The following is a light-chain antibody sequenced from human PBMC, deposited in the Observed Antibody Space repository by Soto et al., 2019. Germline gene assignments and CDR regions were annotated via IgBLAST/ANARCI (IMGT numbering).Light chain of an antibody. Sequence: EIVLTQSPGTLSLSPGERATLSCRASQSVSRSYLAWYQQKPGQAPRPLIYGASSRATGIPDRFSVSGSCTDFTLTIIRLESEDFAVNYCRLYCSSPTFNVGPGTKVAIK. CDR2: GAS. V-gene: IGKV3-20*01. CDR3: RLYCSSPTFN. CDR1: QSVSRSY. J-gene: IGKJ3*01.